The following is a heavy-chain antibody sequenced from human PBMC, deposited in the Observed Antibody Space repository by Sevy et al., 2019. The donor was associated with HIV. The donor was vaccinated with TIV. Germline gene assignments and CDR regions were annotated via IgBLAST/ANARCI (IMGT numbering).Heavy chain of an antibody. CDR1: GFTFSSYW. J-gene: IGHJ5*02. Sequence: GGSLRLSCAASGFTFSSYWMSWVRQAPGKGLEWVANIKLDGSEKYYVDSVKGRFALSRDMSKNTVYLQMNSLRAKDTAVYYCARGYCGGGSCTAFDPWGQGTLVTVSS. D-gene: IGHD2-15*01. V-gene: IGHV3-7*03. CDR2: IKLDGSEK. CDR3: ARGYCGGGSCTAFDP.